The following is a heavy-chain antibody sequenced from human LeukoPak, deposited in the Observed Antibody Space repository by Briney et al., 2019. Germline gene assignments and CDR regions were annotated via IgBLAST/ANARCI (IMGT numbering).Heavy chain of an antibody. D-gene: IGHD3-10*01. CDR3: SVRWGEPDY. J-gene: IGHJ4*02. Sequence: GASVKVSCKTSGYTFTGYHVHWVRQAPGQGLEWMGWFNANSGDTKYAQKFQGRVTMTRDTSIGTAYMELSRLRSDDTAVYYCSVRWGEPDYWGQGTLVTVSS. CDR2: FNANSGDT. V-gene: IGHV1-2*02. CDR1: GYTFTGYH.